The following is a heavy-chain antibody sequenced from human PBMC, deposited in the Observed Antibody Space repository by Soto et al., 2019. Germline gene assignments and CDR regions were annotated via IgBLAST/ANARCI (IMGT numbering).Heavy chain of an antibody. CDR1: GYTFTSYG. D-gene: IGHD3-22*01. CDR3: ARESGRYYDSSGYLSDNWFDP. CDR2: ISAYNGNT. V-gene: IGHV1-18*01. Sequence: GASVKVSCKASGYTFTSYGISWVRQAPGQGLEWMGWISAYNGNTNYAQKLQGRVTMTTDTSTSTAYMELRSLRSDDTAVYYCARESGRYYDSSGYLSDNWFDPWGQGTLVTVSS. J-gene: IGHJ5*02.